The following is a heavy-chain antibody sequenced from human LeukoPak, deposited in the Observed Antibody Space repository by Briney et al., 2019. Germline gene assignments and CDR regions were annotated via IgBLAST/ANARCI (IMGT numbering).Heavy chain of an antibody. CDR1: GFTFSSYA. Sequence: GGSLRLSCAASGFTFSSYAMHWVRQAPGKGLEWVAVIWYDGSNKYYADSVKGRFTISRDNSKNTLYLQMNSLRAEDTAVYYCARGNYYDSSQAFDIWGQGTMVTVSS. V-gene: IGHV3-33*08. J-gene: IGHJ3*02. CDR2: IWYDGSNK. D-gene: IGHD3-22*01. CDR3: ARGNYYDSSQAFDI.